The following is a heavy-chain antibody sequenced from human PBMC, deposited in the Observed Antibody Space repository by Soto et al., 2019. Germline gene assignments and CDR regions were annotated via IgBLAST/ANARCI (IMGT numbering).Heavy chain of an antibody. CDR3: ARRSTVTTSRYFDN. D-gene: IGHD4-17*01. J-gene: IGHJ4*02. CDR2: IYHSGDT. V-gene: IGHV4-4*02. CDR1: GASLSSSNW. Sequence: QVQLQESGPGLVKPSGTLSLTCAVSGASLSSSNWWSWVRQPPRKGLEWIGEIYHSGDTNYNPSLKSRVTISVDKSKNQLSLEMNSVTAADTAVYYCARRSTVTTSRYFDNWGQGTLVTVSS.